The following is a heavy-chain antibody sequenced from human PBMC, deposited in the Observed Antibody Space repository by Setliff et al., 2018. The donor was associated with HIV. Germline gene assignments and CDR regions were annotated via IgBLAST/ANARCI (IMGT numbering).Heavy chain of an antibody. CDR3: ATFLFRDSTDPYYRPPGDFPLYYFDY. CDR2: IDPEDGET. V-gene: IGHV1-69-2*01. J-gene: IGHJ4*02. CDR1: GYTLSEYY. D-gene: IGHD3-10*01. Sequence: ASVKVSCKASGYTLSEYYMHWVQQAPGKGLEWMGRIDPEDGETLYAEKFRGRVTMTADMSTNTAYLELGSQRSEDTAVYYCATFLFRDSTDPYYRPPGDFPLYYFDYWAQGTLVTAPQ.